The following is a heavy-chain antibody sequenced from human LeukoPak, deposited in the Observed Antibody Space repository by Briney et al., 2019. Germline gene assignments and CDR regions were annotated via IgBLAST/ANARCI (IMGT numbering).Heavy chain of an antibody. CDR1: GFTFSSYT. V-gene: IGHV3-21*01. D-gene: IGHD6-19*01. CDR3: ARDLERRYSSGWDPYYYFGMDV. Sequence: PGGSLRLSCATSGFTFSSYTMNWVRQAPGKGLEWVSSISSSSSYIYYADSVKGRFTISRDNARNSLYLQMNSLRAEDTAVYYCARDLERRYSSGWDPYYYFGMDVWSQGTTVTVSS. CDR2: ISSSSSYI. J-gene: IGHJ6*02.